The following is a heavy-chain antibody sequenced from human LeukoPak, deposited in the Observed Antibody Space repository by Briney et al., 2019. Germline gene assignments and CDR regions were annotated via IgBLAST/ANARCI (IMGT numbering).Heavy chain of an antibody. Sequence: GASVKVSCKASGYTFTGYYMHWVRQAPGQGLKWMGWINPNSGGTNYAQKFQGRVTMTRDTSISTAYMELSRLRSDDTAVYYCARDSEVYYGSGSYSPDAFDIWGQGTMVTVSS. CDR2: INPNSGGT. D-gene: IGHD3-10*01. J-gene: IGHJ3*02. CDR1: GYTFTGYY. CDR3: ARDSEVYYGSGSYSPDAFDI. V-gene: IGHV1-2*02.